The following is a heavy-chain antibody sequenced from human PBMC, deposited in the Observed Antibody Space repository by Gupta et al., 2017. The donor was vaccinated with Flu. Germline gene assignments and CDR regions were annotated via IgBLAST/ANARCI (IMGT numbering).Heavy chain of an antibody. V-gene: IGHV3-48*03. CDR3: ARGHWDN. Sequence: SLRLSCAASGFNFRSYEMSWVRQAPGRGLEWVSCISSSAITYYTDPVRGRFTISRDNANNSLYLQMSSLRDEDTAVYYCARGHWDNWGQGTLVTVSS. CDR1: GFNFRSYE. CDR2: ISSSAIT. J-gene: IGHJ4*02.